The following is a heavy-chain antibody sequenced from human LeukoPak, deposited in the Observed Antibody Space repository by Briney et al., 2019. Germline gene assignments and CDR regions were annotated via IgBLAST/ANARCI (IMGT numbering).Heavy chain of an antibody. CDR2: INPSGGDT. CDR3: ARGCRVVPGVHNVGMTSYYNGMDV. Sequence: ASMKVSCKPSGYTFTSYYMHWVRQAPGQGLEWMGIINPSGGDTSYAQKFQGRVTTTRDPSTSTVYMEVVSLRPEDTAVYYCARGCRVVPGVHNVGMTSYYNGMDVWGQGTTVTVSS. D-gene: IGHD2-2*01. J-gene: IGHJ6*02. CDR1: GYTFTSYY. V-gene: IGHV1-46*01.